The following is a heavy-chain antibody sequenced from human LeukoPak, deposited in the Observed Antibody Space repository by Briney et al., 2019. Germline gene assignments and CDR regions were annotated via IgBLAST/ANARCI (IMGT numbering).Heavy chain of an antibody. CDR3: ARARYPGINWFDP. CDR1: GFTFSSYG. D-gene: IGHD1-14*01. Sequence: PGRSLRLSCAASGFTFSSYGMHWVRQAPGKGLEWVAVIWYDGSNKYYADSVKGRFTISRDNSKNTLYLQMNSLRAEDTAVYYCARARYPGINWFDPWGQGTLVTVSS. CDR2: IWYDGSNK. J-gene: IGHJ5*02. V-gene: IGHV3-33*01.